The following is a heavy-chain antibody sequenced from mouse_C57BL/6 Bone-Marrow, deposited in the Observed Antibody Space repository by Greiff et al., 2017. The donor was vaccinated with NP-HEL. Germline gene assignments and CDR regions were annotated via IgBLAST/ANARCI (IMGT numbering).Heavy chain of an antibody. J-gene: IGHJ4*01. V-gene: IGHV3-5*01. CDR3: ARGGLDSSGPYYAMDY. Sequence: EVQLQESGPGLVKPSQTVFLTCTVTGISITTGNYRWSWIRQFPGNKLEWIGYIYYSGTITYNPSLTSRTTIPRDTPKNQFFLEMNSLTAEDTATYYCARGGLDSSGPYYAMDYWGQGTSVTVSS. CDR1: GISITTGNYR. CDR2: IYYSGTI. D-gene: IGHD3-2*02.